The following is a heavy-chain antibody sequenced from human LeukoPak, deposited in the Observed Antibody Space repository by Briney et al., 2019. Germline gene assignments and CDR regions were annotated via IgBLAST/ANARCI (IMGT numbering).Heavy chain of an antibody. CDR3: ARDSDWNDGSFDY. CDR1: GFTVSSTY. V-gene: IGHV3-53*01. J-gene: IGHJ4*02. CDR2: IYSGGNI. D-gene: IGHD1-1*01. Sequence: GGSLRLSCAASGFTVSSTYMSWVRQAPGKGLEWVSVIYSGGNIYYIDSVKGRFTISRDTSKNTLYLQMNSLRVEDTAVYYCARDSDWNDGSFDYWGQGTLVTVSS.